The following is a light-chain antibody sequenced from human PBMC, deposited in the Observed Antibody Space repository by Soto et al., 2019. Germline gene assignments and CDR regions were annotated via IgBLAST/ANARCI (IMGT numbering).Light chain of an antibody. CDR2: LAS. CDR1: QSVSTS. J-gene: IGKJ1*01. CDR3: QQYHSYSRT. Sequence: DIQMTQFPSTLSAFVGDRVTITCRASQSVSTSLAWYQQKPGKAPKLLIYLASNLQSGVPARFSGSGSATEFTLSISSLQPGDFATYYCQQYHSYSRTFGQGTRVEIK. V-gene: IGKV1-5*03.